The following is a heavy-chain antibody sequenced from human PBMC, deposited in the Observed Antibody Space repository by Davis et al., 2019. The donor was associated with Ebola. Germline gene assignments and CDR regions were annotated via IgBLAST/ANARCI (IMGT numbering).Heavy chain of an antibody. CDR3: ARGSSGYDSPLRGYTYGPFDP. CDR1: GFTVSGNY. J-gene: IGHJ5*02. CDR2: IYSGGST. Sequence: GESLKISCAASGFTVSGNYMTWVRQAPGKGLESVSIIYSGGSTYYTDSVKDRFFISRDDSKNTVFLQMNGLRAEDTAVYYCARGSSGYDSPLRGYTYGPFDPWGQGTLVTVSS. D-gene: IGHD5-12*01. V-gene: IGHV3-66*01.